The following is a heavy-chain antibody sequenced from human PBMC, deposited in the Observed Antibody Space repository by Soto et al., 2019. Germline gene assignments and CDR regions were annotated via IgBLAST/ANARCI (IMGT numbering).Heavy chain of an antibody. D-gene: IGHD3-9*01. CDR3: ARDGSYYDVLTEHYFDA. Sequence: QVQLVESGGGVVQPGRSLRLSCAASGFTFSSYAMHWVRQAPGKGLEWVAVISDDGTNKDYADSVKGRFSISRDKFKGTLDLQMDSLRPEDTAVYYCARDGSYYDVLTEHYFDAWGQGTLVSVSA. CDR1: GFTFSSYA. V-gene: IGHV3-30*04. CDR2: ISDDGTNK. J-gene: IGHJ4*02.